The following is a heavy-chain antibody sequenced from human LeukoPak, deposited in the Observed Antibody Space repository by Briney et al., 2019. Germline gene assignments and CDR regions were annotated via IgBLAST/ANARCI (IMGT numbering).Heavy chain of an antibody. Sequence: GGSLRLSCAATGLSFSCYWMTWVRQAPGKGLEWVANIKEDGSAKFYVDSVKGRFTISRDNAKNSLYLQMNSLRVEDTAVYYCARDYDYFSGHNLDAYDIWGQGTAVIVSS. J-gene: IGHJ3*02. CDR2: IKEDGSAK. CDR3: ARDYDYFSGHNLDAYDI. D-gene: IGHD2-15*01. CDR1: GLSFSCYW. V-gene: IGHV3-7*01.